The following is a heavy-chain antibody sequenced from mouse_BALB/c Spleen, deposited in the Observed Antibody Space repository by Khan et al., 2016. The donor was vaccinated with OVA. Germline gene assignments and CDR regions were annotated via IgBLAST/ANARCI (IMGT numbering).Heavy chain of an antibody. J-gene: IGHJ3*01. Sequence: VQLQQSGPELVKPGASVKMSCKASGYTFTSYVMHWLKQKPGLGLEWIGYIYPFNDDTKYNETFKGKATLTSDKSSHPAYMELSSLTSEDSARYYCAPVGTYYVSFAYWGQGTLVTVSA. V-gene: IGHV1S136*01. D-gene: IGHD1-1*01. CDR3: APVGTYYVSFAY. CDR1: GYTFTSYV. CDR2: IYPFNDDT.